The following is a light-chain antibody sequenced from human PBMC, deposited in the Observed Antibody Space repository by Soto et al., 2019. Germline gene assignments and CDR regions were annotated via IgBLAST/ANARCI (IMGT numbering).Light chain of an antibody. CDR1: SSDIGDYNF. CDR3: CSYAGSYTLV. V-gene: IGLV2-11*01. Sequence: QPVLTQPRSVSGSPGQSVTISCTGTSSDIGDYNFVSWYQQHPDKAPKLIIYDVTKRPSGVPDRFSGSKSGSTASLTISGLQAEDEADYYCCSYAGSYTLVFGGGTKVTVL. J-gene: IGLJ2*01. CDR2: DVT.